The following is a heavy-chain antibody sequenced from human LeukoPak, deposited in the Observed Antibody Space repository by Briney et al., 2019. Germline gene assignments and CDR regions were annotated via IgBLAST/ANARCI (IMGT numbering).Heavy chain of an antibody. D-gene: IGHD6-13*01. V-gene: IGHV1-69*13. J-gene: IGHJ5*02. CDR2: ISPIFDTA. CDR3: ARDKGSSSWYTANSFDP. Sequence: SVKVSCKASGGTFTSYVVSWVRRAAGQGLEGMGGISPIFDTANYAQTYQSSVTITADDSTSTASMELSSLRSDATAVYYCARDKGSSSWYTANSFDPWGQGTLVTVSS. CDR1: GGTFTSYV.